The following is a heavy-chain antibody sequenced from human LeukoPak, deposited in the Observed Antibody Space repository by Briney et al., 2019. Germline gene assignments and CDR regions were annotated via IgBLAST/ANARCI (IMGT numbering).Heavy chain of an antibody. D-gene: IGHD3-16*01. V-gene: IGHV3-21*01. CDR1: GFTFSSYS. CDR2: ISSSSDYI. Sequence: GGSLRLSCAASGFTFSSYSMNWVRQAPGKGLEWVSSISSSSDYIYYADSVKGRFTISRDNAKNSLYLQMNSLRAEDTAVYYCARGGGYSSRVYFDYWGQGTLVTVSS. J-gene: IGHJ4*02. CDR3: ARGGGYSSRVYFDY.